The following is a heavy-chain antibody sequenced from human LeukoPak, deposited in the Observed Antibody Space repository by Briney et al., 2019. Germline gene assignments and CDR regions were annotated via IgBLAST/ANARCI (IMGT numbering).Heavy chain of an antibody. D-gene: IGHD3-10*01. CDR1: GESFSGFY. CDR2: INHSGST. CDR3: ARRGALRSYVSGRPFDY. J-gene: IGHJ4*02. Sequence: PSETLSLTCVVNGESFSGFYWSWIRQPPGKGLEWIGEINHSGSTNYNPSLKSRVTISVDTSKNQFSLKLTSVTAADTAVYYCARRGALRSYVSGRPFDYWGQGTLVTVSS. V-gene: IGHV4-34*01.